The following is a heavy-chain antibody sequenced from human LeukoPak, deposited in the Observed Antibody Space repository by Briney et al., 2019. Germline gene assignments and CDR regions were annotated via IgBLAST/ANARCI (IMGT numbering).Heavy chain of an antibody. D-gene: IGHD6-19*01. CDR2: INQDGSEK. V-gene: IGHV3-7*05. CDR1: GFTFSSYW. Sequence: GGSLRHSCAASGFTFSSYWMSWVRQAPGKGLEWVANINQDGSEKYYVDSVKGRFTISRGNAKNSLYLQMNSLRAEDTAVYYCARVRSGWTNYFDYWGPGTLVTVSS. J-gene: IGHJ4*02. CDR3: ARVRSGWTNYFDY.